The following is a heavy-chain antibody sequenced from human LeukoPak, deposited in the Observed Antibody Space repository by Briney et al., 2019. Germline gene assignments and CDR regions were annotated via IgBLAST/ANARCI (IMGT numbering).Heavy chain of an antibody. Sequence: GGSLRLSCVVLGVHLNNKKINWVRHSPQKGLEWLSMMISGGSVDYADSVKSRFSISKDTSRNTIYLQMNSLRVEDTAIYYCAKVPEAGTGYGMDVWGQGTTVTVS. V-gene: IGHV3-53*01. CDR2: MISGGSV. CDR3: AKVPEAGTGYGMDV. D-gene: IGHD2-2*01. CDR1: VHLNNKK. J-gene: IGHJ6*02.